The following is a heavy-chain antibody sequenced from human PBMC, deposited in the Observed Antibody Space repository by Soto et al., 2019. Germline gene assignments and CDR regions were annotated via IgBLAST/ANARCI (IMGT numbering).Heavy chain of an antibody. CDR1: GGTFSSYA. V-gene: IGHV1-69*12. Sequence: QVQLVQSGAEVKKPGSSVKVSCKASGGTFSSYAISWVRQAPGQGLEWMGGIIPIFGTANYAQKFQGRVTITADESTSTAYMELRSLRSEDTAVYYCARVVSRGDSSGYWWYFDLWGRGTLVTVSS. D-gene: IGHD3-22*01. CDR2: IIPIFGTA. J-gene: IGHJ2*01. CDR3: ARVVSRGDSSGYWWYFDL.